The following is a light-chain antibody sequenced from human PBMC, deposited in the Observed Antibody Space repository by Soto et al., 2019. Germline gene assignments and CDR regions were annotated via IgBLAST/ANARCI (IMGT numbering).Light chain of an antibody. V-gene: IGKV3-20*01. CDR3: QQYDSSPPT. CDR2: GAS. Sequence: ENVLTQSPGTLSLSPGERATLSCRASQSISSSYVAWYQQKPGQAPSLLIYGASSRATDIPDRFSGSGSGTDFSLTISRLEPEDFALYYCQQYDSSPPTFGQGTKVEIK. CDR1: QSISSSY. J-gene: IGKJ1*01.